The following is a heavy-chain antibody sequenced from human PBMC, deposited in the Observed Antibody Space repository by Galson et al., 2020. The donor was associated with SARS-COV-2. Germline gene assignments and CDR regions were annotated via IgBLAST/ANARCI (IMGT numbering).Heavy chain of an antibody. Sequence: GGSLRPSCAASGFTFTSYNMHWVRQAPGRGLEWVAVISNDGSSKYYADSVQGRFTISRDTSKNTLFLQLNSLRGDDTAVYYCAREAFPEGAEAPLVRLVGMSVTTKKGFDYWGQGTLVTVSS. CDR3: AREAFPEGAEAPLVRLVGMSVTTKKGFDY. CDR2: ISNDGSSK. D-gene: IGHD3-9*01. V-gene: IGHV3-30-3*01. CDR1: GFTFTSYN. J-gene: IGHJ4*02.